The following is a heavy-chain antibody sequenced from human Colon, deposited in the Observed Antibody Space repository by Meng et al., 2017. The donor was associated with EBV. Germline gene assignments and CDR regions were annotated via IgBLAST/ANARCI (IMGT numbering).Heavy chain of an antibody. V-gene: IGHV1-46*01. CDR2: IHPSGGST. CDR1: GYTFIDYY. Sequence: QVQLVQSGAEVKKPXASGKVSCKASGYTFIDYYMHWVRQAPGQGLEWMGIIHPSGGSTSYAQKFQGRVTMTRDTSTSTVYMELSSLRSEDTAVYYCARAAGSFGYWGQGTLVNVSS. J-gene: IGHJ4*02. D-gene: IGHD3-10*01. CDR3: ARAAGSFGY.